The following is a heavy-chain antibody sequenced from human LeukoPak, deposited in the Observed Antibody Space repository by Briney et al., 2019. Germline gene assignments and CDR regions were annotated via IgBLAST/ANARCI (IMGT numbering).Heavy chain of an antibody. D-gene: IGHD3-22*01. V-gene: IGHV4-39*01. J-gene: IGHJ4*02. CDR2: IHYSGST. CDR3: ARNRNYYDTSGYTHYFDY. CDR1: GGSISSSSYS. Sequence: PSETLSLTCAVSGGSISSSSYSWGWIRQPPGKGLEWIGSIHYSGSTYYNPSLKGRVTISVDTSKNQFSLKLSSETAADTALYYCARNRNYYDTSGYTHYFDYWGQGTLVTVSS.